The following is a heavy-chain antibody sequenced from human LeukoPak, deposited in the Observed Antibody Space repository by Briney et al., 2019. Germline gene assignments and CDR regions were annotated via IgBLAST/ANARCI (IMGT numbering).Heavy chain of an antibody. D-gene: IGHD3-9*01. CDR1: GFTFSSYG. J-gene: IGHJ4*02. V-gene: IGHV3-30*18. CDR3: AKPPGILTGYYPFDY. Sequence: GRSLRLPCAASGFTFSSYGMHWVRQAPGKGLEWVAVISYDGSNKYYADSVKGRFTISRDNSKNTLYLQMNSLRAEDTAVYYCAKPPGILTGYYPFDYWGQGTLVTVSS. CDR2: ISYDGSNK.